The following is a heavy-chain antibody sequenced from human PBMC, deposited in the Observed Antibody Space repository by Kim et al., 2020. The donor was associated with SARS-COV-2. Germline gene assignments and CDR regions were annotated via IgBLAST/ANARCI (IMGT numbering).Heavy chain of an antibody. CDR3: ARDLDGVVVTAPYGMDV. D-gene: IGHD2-21*02. CDR1: GYTFTSYA. Sequence: ASVKVSCKASGYTFTSYAMNWVRQAPGQGLEWMGWINTNTGNPTYAQGFTGRFVFSLDTSVSTAYLQISSLKAEDTAVYYCARDLDGVVVTAPYGMDVWGQGTTVTVSS. J-gene: IGHJ6*02. CDR2: INTNTGNP. V-gene: IGHV7-4-1*02.